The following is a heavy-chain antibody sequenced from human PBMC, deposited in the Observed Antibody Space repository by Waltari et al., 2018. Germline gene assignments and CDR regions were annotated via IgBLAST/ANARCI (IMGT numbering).Heavy chain of an antibody. CDR3: ARGRNDSSGYYYVKSRRRGGFDY. Sequence: QVQLQQWGAGLLKPSETLSLTCAVYGGSFSGYYWSWIRQPQRNGLAWIGEINHSGSTNYNPSRKSRVTISVDTSKNQFSLKLSSVTAADTAVYYCARGRNDSSGYYYVKSRRRGGFDYWGQGTLVTVSS. CDR1: GGSFSGYY. D-gene: IGHD3-22*01. J-gene: IGHJ4*02. CDR2: INHSGST. V-gene: IGHV4-34*01.